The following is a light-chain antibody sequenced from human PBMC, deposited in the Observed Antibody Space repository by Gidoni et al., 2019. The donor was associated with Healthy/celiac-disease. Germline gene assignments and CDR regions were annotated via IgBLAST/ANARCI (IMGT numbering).Light chain of an antibody. CDR3: QQYGSSTVP. CDR2: GAS. J-gene: IGKJ1*01. Sequence: EIGLTQSPGTLSLSPGERATLSFRASQSVSSSYLAWYQQKPGQAPRLLIYGASSRATGIPDRFSGSGSGTDFTLTLSRLEPDDFAVYYCQQYGSSTVPFGQXTKVAIK. V-gene: IGKV3-20*01. CDR1: QSVSSSY.